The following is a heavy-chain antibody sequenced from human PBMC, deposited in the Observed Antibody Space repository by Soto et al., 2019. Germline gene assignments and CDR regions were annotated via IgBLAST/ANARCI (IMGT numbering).Heavy chain of an antibody. CDR2: IYYRGST. V-gene: IGHV4-31*03. D-gene: IGHD5-12*01. CDR1: GGSISSGGYY. J-gene: IGHJ5*02. Sequence: QVQLQESGPGLVKPSQTLSLTCTDSGGSISSGGYYWSWIRQHPGKGLEWIGYIYYRGSTYYNPSLESRVSMSVGSSKNLFSLKLRSVTAPDTAVYYWAGGEGGGYDHRWFDPWGQVTLIPVAS. CDR3: AGGEGGGYDHRWFDP.